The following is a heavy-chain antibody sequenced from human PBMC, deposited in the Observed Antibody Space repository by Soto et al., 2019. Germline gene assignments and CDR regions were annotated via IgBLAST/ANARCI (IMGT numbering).Heavy chain of an antibody. CDR1: DGTLSSYY. CDR3: ARGLSKAIHNAFDI. Sequence: SQTLSLACPVCDGTLSSYYLSWIRTNPGKGLEWIGYIYYSGSTNYNPSLKSRVTISVDTSKNQFSLKLSSVTAADTAVDYCARGLSKAIHNAFDIWGQGISVTV. V-gene: IGHV4-59*01. CDR2: IYYSGST. D-gene: IGHD5-12*01. J-gene: IGHJ3*02.